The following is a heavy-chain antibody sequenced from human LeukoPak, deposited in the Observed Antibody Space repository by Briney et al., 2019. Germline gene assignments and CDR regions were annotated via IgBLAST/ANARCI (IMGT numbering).Heavy chain of an antibody. Sequence: HGESLKISCKGSGYNFNNSWIGWVRQMPGKGLEWMGLIYPGDSDTRYSPSFQGQVTISVDRSKTTAYVQWNSLKASDTAIYYCARRRVTEDAYDVWGQGTMVTVSS. CDR2: IYPGDSDT. CDR3: ARRRVTEDAYDV. J-gene: IGHJ3*01. CDR1: GYNFNNSW. V-gene: IGHV5-51*01.